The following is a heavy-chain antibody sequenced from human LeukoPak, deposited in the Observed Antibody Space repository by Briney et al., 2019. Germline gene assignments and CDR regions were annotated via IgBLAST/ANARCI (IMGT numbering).Heavy chain of an antibody. Sequence: GGSLRLSCTASGFTFNNNAMSWVRQAPGKGLEWVSATNGGGDATEYTDSVKGRFTISRDNSKNTLYLQMNSLRPEDTAVYYCARCTASCYANAFDVWGQGTLLTVSS. J-gene: IGHJ3*01. CDR3: ARCTASCYANAFDV. V-gene: IGHV3-23*01. D-gene: IGHD2-2*01. CDR1: GFTFNNNA. CDR2: TNGGGDAT.